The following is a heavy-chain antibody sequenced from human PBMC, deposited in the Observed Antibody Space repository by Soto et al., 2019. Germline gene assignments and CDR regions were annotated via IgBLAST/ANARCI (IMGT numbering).Heavy chain of an antibody. D-gene: IGHD3-22*01. CDR2: IYHSGST. Sequence: SEILSVTCAVSGGSISSGGYSWSWIRQPPGKGLEWIGYIYHSGSTYYNPSLKSRVTISVDRSKNQFSLKLSSVTAADTAVYYCARGGVDYYDSSGYYFSPYYFDYWGQGTLVTVSS. CDR3: ARGGVDYYDSSGYYFSPYYFDY. J-gene: IGHJ4*02. CDR1: GGSISSGGYS. V-gene: IGHV4-30-2*01.